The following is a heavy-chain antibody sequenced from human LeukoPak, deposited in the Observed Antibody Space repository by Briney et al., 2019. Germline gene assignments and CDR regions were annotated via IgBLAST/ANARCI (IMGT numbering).Heavy chain of an antibody. V-gene: IGHV1-8*01. CDR2: MNPNSGNT. CDR3: ATGYCSSTNCFGRFDY. CDR1: GYTFTSYD. Sequence: ASVKVSCKASGYTFTSYDINWVRQATGQGLEWMGWMNPNSGNTGYAQKFQGRVTMTRNTSISTAYMELSSLRSEDTAVYYCATGYCSSTNCFGRFDYWGQGTLVTVSS. J-gene: IGHJ4*02. D-gene: IGHD2-2*01.